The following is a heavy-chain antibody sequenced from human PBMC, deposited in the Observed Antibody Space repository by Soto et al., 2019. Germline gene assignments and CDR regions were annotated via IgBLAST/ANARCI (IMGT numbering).Heavy chain of an antibody. CDR2: ISGSGDVI. V-gene: IGHV3-23*01. J-gene: IGHJ4*02. CDR1: GFIFQNYA. Sequence: EVQLLESGGNLVQPGGSLRLSCAASGFIFQNYAMVWVRQAPGKGLEWVSSISGSGDVIWYTDSVKGRFTISRSNFRDTLYLQMNRLRVDDSATYFCARSDCDSGVCRRLQFWGQGTPITVSS. D-gene: IGHD3-16*01. CDR3: ARSDCDSGVCRRLQF.